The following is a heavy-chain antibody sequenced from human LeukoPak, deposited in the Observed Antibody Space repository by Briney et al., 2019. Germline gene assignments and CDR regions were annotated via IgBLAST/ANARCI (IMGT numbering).Heavy chain of an antibody. CDR2: IYYSGNT. V-gene: IGHV4-39*01. Sequence: SETLSLTCSVSGGSICNSNYYWGWVRQPPGKGLEWIGTIYYSGNTYYTPSLKSRVTISVDTSKNQFSLRLSSVTAADTAVYFCMRHEEEDGRNAKPFDFWGQGTLVTVSS. J-gene: IGHJ4*02. CDR3: MRHEEEDGRNAKPFDF. D-gene: IGHD5-24*01. CDR1: GGSICNSNYY.